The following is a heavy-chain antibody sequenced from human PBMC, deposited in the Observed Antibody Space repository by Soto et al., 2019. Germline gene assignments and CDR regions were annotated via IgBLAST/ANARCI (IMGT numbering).Heavy chain of an antibody. CDR3: ARLLRGYSCYDGIDY. D-gene: IGHD5-12*01. CDR2: ISAYNGNT. CDR1: GYTFTSYG. Sequence: QVQLVQSGAEVKKPGASVKVSCKASGYTFTSYGISWVRQAPGQGLEWMGWISAYNGNTNYAQKLQGRVTMTTDTSTNTAYMELRSLRSDDTAVYYCARLLRGYSCYDGIDYWGQGTLVTVSS. J-gene: IGHJ4*02. V-gene: IGHV1-18*04.